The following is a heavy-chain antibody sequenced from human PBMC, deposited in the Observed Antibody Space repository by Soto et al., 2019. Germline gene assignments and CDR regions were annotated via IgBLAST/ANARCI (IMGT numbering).Heavy chain of an antibody. CDR2: IYYSGST. CDR1: GGSISSSSYY. CDR3: GRHSGGYCSGGSCYRAYWFDS. Sequence: SETLSLTCTVSGGSISSSSYYWGWIRQPPGKGLEWIGSIYYSGSTYYNPSLKSRVTISVDTSKKQFSLTLSSVTAADTAVYYCGRHSGGYCSGGSCYRAYWFDSWGQGTRVTVSS. V-gene: IGHV4-39*01. J-gene: IGHJ5*01. D-gene: IGHD2-15*01.